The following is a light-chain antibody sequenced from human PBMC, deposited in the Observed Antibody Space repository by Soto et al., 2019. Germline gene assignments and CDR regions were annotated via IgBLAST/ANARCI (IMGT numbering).Light chain of an antibody. Sequence: QSVLTQPPSVSAAPGQKVTISCSGSSSNIGNNYVSWYQQLPGTAPKLLIYENNKRPSGIPDLFSGSKSGTSATLGITGLQTGDEADYYCGTWDSSLSAGDVVFGGGTKLTVL. CDR1: SSNIGNNY. V-gene: IGLV1-51*02. CDR3: GTWDSSLSAGDVV. CDR2: ENN. J-gene: IGLJ2*01.